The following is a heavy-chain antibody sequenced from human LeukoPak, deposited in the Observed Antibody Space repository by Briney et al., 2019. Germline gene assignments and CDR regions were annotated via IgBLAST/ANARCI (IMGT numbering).Heavy chain of an antibody. Sequence: ASVKVSCKASGYTFTGYYMQWVRQAPGQGLEWMGRIIPILGIANYAQKFQGRVTITADKSTSTAYMELSSLRSEDTAVYYCARDVDTAMGAFDYWGQGTLVTVSS. CDR1: GYTFTGYY. CDR2: IIPILGIA. CDR3: ARDVDTAMGAFDY. V-gene: IGHV1-69*04. J-gene: IGHJ4*02. D-gene: IGHD5-18*01.